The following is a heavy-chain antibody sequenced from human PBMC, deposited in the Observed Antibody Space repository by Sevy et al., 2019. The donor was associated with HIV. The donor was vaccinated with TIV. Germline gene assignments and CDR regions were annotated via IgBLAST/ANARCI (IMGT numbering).Heavy chain of an antibody. Sequence: GGSLRLSCAASGFTFNTYAMHWVRQPPGKGLEWVAVIWNDGSEKYYADSVEGRFTISRDNSKNMLYLQMNSLRAEDLAVFFCARDPLYHYGSGTFYRFYYGMDVWGQGTTVTVSS. J-gene: IGHJ6*02. CDR3: ARDPLYHYGSGTFYRFYYGMDV. CDR1: GFTFNTYA. V-gene: IGHV3-33*01. D-gene: IGHD3-10*01. CDR2: IWNDGSEK.